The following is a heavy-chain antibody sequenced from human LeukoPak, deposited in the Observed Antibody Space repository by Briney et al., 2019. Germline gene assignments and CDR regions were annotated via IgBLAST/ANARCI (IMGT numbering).Heavy chain of an antibody. D-gene: IGHD3-10*01. CDR1: GGSISSGDYY. V-gene: IGHV4-30-4*08. J-gene: IGHJ5*02. CDR3: ASLLLWFGESIYNWFDP. CDR2: IYYSGST. Sequence: SQTLSLTCTVSGGSISSGDYYWSWIRQPPGKGLEWIGYIYYSGSTYYNPSLKSRVTISVDTSKSQFSLKLSSVTAADTAVYYCASLLLWFGESIYNWFDPWGQGTLVTVSS.